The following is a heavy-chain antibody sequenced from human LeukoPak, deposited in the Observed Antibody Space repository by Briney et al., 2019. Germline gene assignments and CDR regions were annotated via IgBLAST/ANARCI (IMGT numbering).Heavy chain of an antibody. V-gene: IGHV1-2*04. J-gene: IGHJ6*02. CDR2: INPNSGGT. CDR1: GYAFTGYY. Sequence: GASVKVSCKASGYAFTGYYMHWVRQAPGQGLEWMGRINPNSGGTNYAQKFQGWVTMTRDTSISTAYMELSRLRSDDTAVYYCARWQLATYYYYGMDVWGQGTTVTVSS. CDR3: ARWQLATYYYYGMDV. D-gene: IGHD6-6*01.